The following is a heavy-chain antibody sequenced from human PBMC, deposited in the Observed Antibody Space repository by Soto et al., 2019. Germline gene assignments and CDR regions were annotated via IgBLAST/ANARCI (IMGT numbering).Heavy chain of an antibody. V-gene: IGHV3-23*01. CDR3: AKGNQDYYYTMDV. CDR1: VFTFSTYA. CDR2: ISDSGGST. Sequence: PWGSLRVSCASSVFTFSTYAMSWVRQAPGKGLEWVSAISDSGGSTYYADSVKGRFTISRDNSKNTLYLQMNSLRVEDTAVYYCAKGNQDYYYTMDVWGQGTTVTVSS. D-gene: IGHD1-1*01. J-gene: IGHJ6*01.